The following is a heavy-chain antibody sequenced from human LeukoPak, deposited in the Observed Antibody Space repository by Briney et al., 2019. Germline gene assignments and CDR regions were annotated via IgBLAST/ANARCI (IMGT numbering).Heavy chain of an antibody. V-gene: IGHV2-70*01. CDR2: IDWDDDK. Sequence: SCPALVKPTQTLTLTCTFSGFSLSTSGMCVSWIRQPPGKALECLSLIDWDDDKYYSTSLKTRLIISKDTSKNQVVLTMTNMDPVDTATYYCARTPGYSYGPFDYWGQGTLVTVSS. J-gene: IGHJ4*02. CDR3: ARTPGYSYGPFDY. D-gene: IGHD5-18*01. CDR1: GFSLSTSGMC.